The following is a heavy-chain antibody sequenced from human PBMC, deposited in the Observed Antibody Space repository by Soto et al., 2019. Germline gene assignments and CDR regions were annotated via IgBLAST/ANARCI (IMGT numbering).Heavy chain of an antibody. CDR3: ARARLRAVYAFDI. Sequence: PSETLSLTCTVSGGSVSSGAYYWTWIRQRPGKGLEWIGYIYYSGSTYYGPSLKSRLSISLDTSKNQFSPRLSSVTAADTAMYYCARARLRAVYAFDIWGQGTMVTVSS. D-gene: IGHD5-12*01. CDR2: IYYSGST. V-gene: IGHV4-31*03. J-gene: IGHJ3*02. CDR1: GGSVSSGAYY.